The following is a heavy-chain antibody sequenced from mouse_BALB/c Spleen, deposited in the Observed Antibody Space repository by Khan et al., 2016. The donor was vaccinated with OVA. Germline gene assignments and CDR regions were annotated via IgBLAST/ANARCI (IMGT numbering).Heavy chain of an antibody. Sequence: VESGGGLVKPGGSLKLSCAASGFTFSRYPMSWVRQTPEKRLEWVASIGSGGSTYHPDSVKGRFTIYRDNARNILFLQMSSLRSEDTAMYFCASVNGSSVVDYWGQGTSLTVSS. CDR3: ASVNGSSVVDY. CDR1: GFTFSRYP. J-gene: IGHJ2*02. D-gene: IGHD1-1*01. V-gene: IGHV5-6-5*01. CDR2: IGSGGST.